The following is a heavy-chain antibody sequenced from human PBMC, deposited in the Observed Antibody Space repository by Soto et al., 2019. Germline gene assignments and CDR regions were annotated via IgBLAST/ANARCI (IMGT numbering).Heavy chain of an antibody. CDR3: TVPFGGSTRFDY. V-gene: IGHV3-15*01. D-gene: IGHD2-15*01. CDR2: IKSKTDGGTT. Sequence: GGSLRLSCAASGFTFSNAWMSWVRQAPGKGLEWVGRIKSKTDGGTTDYAAPVKGRFTISRDDSKNTLYLQMNSLKTEDTAVYYCTVPFGGSTRFDYWGQGTLVTVSS. J-gene: IGHJ4*02. CDR1: GFTFSNAW.